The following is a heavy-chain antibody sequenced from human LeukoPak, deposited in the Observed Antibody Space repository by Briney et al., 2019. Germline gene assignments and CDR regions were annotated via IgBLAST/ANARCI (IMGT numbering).Heavy chain of an antibody. CDR1: GFIFSDYY. J-gene: IGHJ4*02. D-gene: IGHD3-10*01. CDR3: ARLVQGSGTSFDY. Sequence: GGSLRLSCAASGFIFSDYYMSWIRQAPGKGLEWVSYISSSGSTMYYIDSVKGRFTISRDNAKDSLYLQMNSLRAEDTAVYYCARLVQGSGTSFDYWGRGILVTVSS. CDR2: ISSSGSTM. V-gene: IGHV3-11*01.